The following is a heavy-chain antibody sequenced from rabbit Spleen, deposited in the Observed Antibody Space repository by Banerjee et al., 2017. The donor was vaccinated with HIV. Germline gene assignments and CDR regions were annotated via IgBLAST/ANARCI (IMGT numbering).Heavy chain of an antibody. CDR2: IAPIFGNT. CDR3: AREVLYAAYAGFGDATIYYFDL. CDR1: GFDFSNYG. D-gene: IGHD6-1*01. J-gene: IGHJ4*01. V-gene: IGHV1S47*01. Sequence: QEQLVESGGGLVQPGGSLKLSCKASGFDFSNYGVSWVRQAPGKGLEWRGYIAPIFGNTDYASLVNGRFTISNHNAQNTLYLQLSSLTAADTATYFCAREVLYAAYAGFGDATIYYFDLWGPGTLVTVS.